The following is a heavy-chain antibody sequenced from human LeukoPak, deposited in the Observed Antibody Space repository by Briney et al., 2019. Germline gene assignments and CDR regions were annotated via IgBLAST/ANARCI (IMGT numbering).Heavy chain of an antibody. J-gene: IGHJ5*02. Sequence: GSLRLSCTTSGFTFILYEMNWVRPAPGKGLEWVSSISRESEKIYYRDSVKGRFTISRDDAKNSLYLQMNSLRVEDTAVYYCVRDSEGSGRVRFDPWGQGSLVTVSS. D-gene: IGHD5-12*01. CDR3: VRDSEGSGRVRFDP. CDR1: GFTFILYE. CDR2: ISRESEKI. V-gene: IGHV3-21*06.